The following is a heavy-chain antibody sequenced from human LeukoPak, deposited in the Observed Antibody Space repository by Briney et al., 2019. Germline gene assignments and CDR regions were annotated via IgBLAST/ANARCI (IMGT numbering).Heavy chain of an antibody. V-gene: IGHV4-59*08. CDR1: GGSIRSYY. J-gene: IGHJ4*02. CDR2: IYYSGST. D-gene: IGHD3-22*01. Sequence: SETLSLTCTVSGGSIRSYYWSWIRHPPGKGLEWIGYIYYSGSTNYNPSLKSRVTISVDTSKNQFSLKLSSVTAADTAVYYCARGYYDSLFFDYWGQGTLVTVSS. CDR3: ARGYYDSLFFDY.